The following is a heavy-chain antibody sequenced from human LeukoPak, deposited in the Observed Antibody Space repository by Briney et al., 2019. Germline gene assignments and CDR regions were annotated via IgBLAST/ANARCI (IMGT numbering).Heavy chain of an antibody. CDR3: ARRGSSGCFDF. CDR1: GFTFSRYA. J-gene: IGHJ4*02. CDR2: MSHDGSNE. D-gene: IGHD6-19*01. V-gene: IGHV3-30-3*01. Sequence: PRGSLRLSCAASGFTFSRYAMHWVRQAPGKGLEWVAVMSHDGSNEYYGDSVKGRFTISRDNSKNTLFLQMHSLRVEDTATYYCARRGSSGCFDFWGQGTLVTVSS.